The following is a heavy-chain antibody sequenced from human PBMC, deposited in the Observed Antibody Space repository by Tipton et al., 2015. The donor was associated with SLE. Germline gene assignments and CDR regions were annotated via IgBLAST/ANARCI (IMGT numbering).Heavy chain of an antibody. CDR2: ISWDSGSL. V-gene: IGHV3-9*01. CDR3: AKAPFEKGPYYYYYYMDV. CDR1: GFNFDDYA. J-gene: IGHJ6*03. Sequence: VQLVQSGGGVVQPGRSLRLSCAASGFNFDDYAMHWVRQGPGKGLEWVSGISWDSGSLDYADSVKGRFTISRDNAKNSLYLQMNSLRPEDTALYYCAKAPFEKGPYYYYYYMDVWGRGTTVTVSS. D-gene: IGHD3-9*01.